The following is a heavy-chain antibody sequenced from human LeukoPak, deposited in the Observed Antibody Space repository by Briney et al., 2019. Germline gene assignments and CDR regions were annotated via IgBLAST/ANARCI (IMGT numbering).Heavy chain of an antibody. Sequence: PGGSLRLSCAASGFTCSSYGMHWVRRAPGKGLEWVAVIWYDGSNKYYADSVKGRFTISRDNSKNTLYLQMNSLRAEDTAVYYCARDREALFDYWGQGTLVTVSS. J-gene: IGHJ4*02. CDR1: GFTCSSYG. V-gene: IGHV3-33*01. CDR3: ARDREALFDY. CDR2: IWYDGSNK.